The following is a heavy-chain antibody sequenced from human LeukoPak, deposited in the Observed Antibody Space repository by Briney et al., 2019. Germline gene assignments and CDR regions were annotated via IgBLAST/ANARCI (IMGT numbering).Heavy chain of an antibody. CDR2: ISDGGATI. J-gene: IGHJ6*03. CDR3: AKDSGGTYFYYYFYTDV. D-gene: IGHD1-26*01. Sequence: GGSLRLSCAASGFSFSTYAMSWVRQAPGKGLEWVSAISDGGATIYYADSVKGRFTVSRDNSKNTLYLHMNSLRAEDTAIYYCAKDSGGTYFYYYFYTDVWGKGTTVTVSS. CDR1: GFSFSTYA. V-gene: IGHV3-23*01.